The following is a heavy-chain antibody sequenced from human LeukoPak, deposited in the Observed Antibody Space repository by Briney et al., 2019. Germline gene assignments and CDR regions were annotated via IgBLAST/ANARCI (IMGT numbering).Heavy chain of an antibody. D-gene: IGHD5-24*01. Sequence: SETLSLTCTVSGGSISSYYWSWIRQPPGKGLEWIGYIYYSGSTNYNPSLKSRVTISVDTSKNQFSLKLSFVTAADTAVYYCARGYGYNEGFAYWGQGTLVTVSS. V-gene: IGHV4-59*01. CDR3: ARGYGYNEGFAY. CDR1: GGSISSYY. CDR2: IYYSGST. J-gene: IGHJ4*02.